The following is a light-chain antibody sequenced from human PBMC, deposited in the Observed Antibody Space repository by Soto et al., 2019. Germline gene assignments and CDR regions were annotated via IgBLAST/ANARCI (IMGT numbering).Light chain of an antibody. CDR2: LAS. J-gene: IGKJ4*01. V-gene: IGKV1-17*01. CDR1: QNIEND. Sequence: DIQMTQSPSSLSASVGDRVTITCRASQNIENDLGWYQQKPGKVPKRLIYLASSLQSGVPSRFSGSGSGTEFTLTISSLQPEDFATYYCLQYNSYPFTFGGGTKVDIK. CDR3: LQYNSYPFT.